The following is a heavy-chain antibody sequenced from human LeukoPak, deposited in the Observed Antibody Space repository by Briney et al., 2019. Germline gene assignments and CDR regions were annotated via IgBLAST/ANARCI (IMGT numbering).Heavy chain of an antibody. CDR1: GFTFSSYS. CDR2: ISSSSSTI. CDR3: ARKSYGDYDDY. J-gene: IGHJ4*02. D-gene: IGHD4-17*01. Sequence: PGGSLRLSCAASGFTFSSYSMNWVRQAPGKGLEWVSYISSSSSTIYYADSVKGRFTISRDNAKNSLYLQMNCLRAEDTAVYYCARKSYGDYDDYWGQGTLVTVSS. V-gene: IGHV3-48*01.